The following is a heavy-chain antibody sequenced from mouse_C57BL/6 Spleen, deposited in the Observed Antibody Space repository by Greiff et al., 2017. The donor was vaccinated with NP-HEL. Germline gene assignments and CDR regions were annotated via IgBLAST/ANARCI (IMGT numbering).Heavy chain of an antibody. J-gene: IGHJ4*01. CDR3: ANELLRAMDY. V-gene: IGHV1-22*01. CDR1: GYTFTDYN. CDR2: INPNNGGT. D-gene: IGHD2-1*01. Sequence: EVQLQQSGPELVKPGASVKMSCKASGYTFTDYNMHWVKQSHGKSLEWIGYINPNNGGTSYNQKFKGKATLTVNKSSSTAYMELRSLTSEDAAVYYFANELLRAMDYWGQGTSVTVSS.